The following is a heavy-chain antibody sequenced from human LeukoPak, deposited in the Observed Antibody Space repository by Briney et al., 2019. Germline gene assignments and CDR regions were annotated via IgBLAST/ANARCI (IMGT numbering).Heavy chain of an antibody. J-gene: IGHJ4*02. V-gene: IGHV4-34*01. Sequence: SETLSLTCAVHGGSFSGYHWNWIRQSPEKGLEWIGEINDRGHTNYNPSLKSRVTISVDTSKKQFSLRLSSVTAADTAVYYCARDPTTVVTLPYYFDFWGQGTLDAVSS. D-gene: IGHD4-23*01. CDR1: GGSFSGYH. CDR2: INDRGHT. CDR3: ARDPTTVVTLPYYFDF.